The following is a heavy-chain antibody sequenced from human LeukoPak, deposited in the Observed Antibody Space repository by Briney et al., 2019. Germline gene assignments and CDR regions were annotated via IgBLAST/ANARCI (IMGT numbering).Heavy chain of an antibody. D-gene: IGHD2-2*02. CDR2: IWYDGSKN. CDR1: GFTFGNYG. CDR3: ARAPYTTGRSFYFDS. V-gene: IGHV3-33*01. J-gene: IGHJ4*02. Sequence: PGGSLRLSCAASGFTFGNYGMHWVRQAPGKGLEWVANIWYDGSKNYYADSVKGRFTISRDNFNNMLYLHMNGLRVDDTALYYCARAPYTTGRSFYFDSWGQGVLVTVSS.